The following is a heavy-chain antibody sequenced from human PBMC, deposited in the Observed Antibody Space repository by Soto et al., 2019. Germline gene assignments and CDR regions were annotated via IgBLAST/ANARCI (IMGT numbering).Heavy chain of an antibody. J-gene: IGHJ6*02. CDR1: GFNVSTNY. CDR2: IYSGGNT. V-gene: IGHV3-53*02. Sequence: EVELVETGGGLIHPGGSLRLSCAASGFNVSTNYMNWVRQAPGKGPEWVSIIYSGGNTYYADSVKGRFTMSRDDSKNTVYLQMNSLRAEDTSGYFCARDLRITIFGVVNRYYVMDVWGQGTTVTVS. CDR3: ARDLRITIFGVVNRYYVMDV. D-gene: IGHD3-3*01.